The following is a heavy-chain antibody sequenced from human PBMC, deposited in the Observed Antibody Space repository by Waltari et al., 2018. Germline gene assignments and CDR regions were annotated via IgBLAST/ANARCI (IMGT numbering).Heavy chain of an antibody. CDR1: GFTFSSYS. CDR3: ARDLRTGIAAAGTGY. CDR2: ISSSSSYI. J-gene: IGHJ4*02. Sequence: EVQLVESGGGLVKPGGSLRLSCAASGFTFSSYSMNWVRQAPGKGLEWVSSISSSSSYIYYADSVKGRFTISRDNAKNSLYLQMNSLRAEDTAVYYCARDLRTGIAAAGTGYWGQGTLVTVSS. D-gene: IGHD6-13*01. V-gene: IGHV3-21*01.